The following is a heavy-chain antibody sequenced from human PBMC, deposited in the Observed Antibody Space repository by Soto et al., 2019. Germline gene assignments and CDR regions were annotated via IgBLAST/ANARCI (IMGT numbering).Heavy chain of an antibody. Sequence: GGSLRLSCTASGFTFGDYAMSWFRQAPGKGLEWVGFIRSKAYGGTTEYAASVKGRFTISRDDSKSIAYLQMNSLKTEDTAVYYCTRDLLAYYDFWSGYWPFDYWGQGTLVTVSS. CDR3: TRDLLAYYDFWSGYWPFDY. J-gene: IGHJ4*02. CDR1: GFTFGDYA. CDR2: IRSKAYGGTT. V-gene: IGHV3-49*03. D-gene: IGHD3-3*01.